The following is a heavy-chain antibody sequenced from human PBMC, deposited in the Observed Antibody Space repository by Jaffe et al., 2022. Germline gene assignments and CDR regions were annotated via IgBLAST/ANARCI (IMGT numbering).Heavy chain of an antibody. CDR2: ISSSSSTI. CDR3: ARDFTLRVQLEPFDP. CDR1: GFTFSSYS. D-gene: IGHD1-1*01. J-gene: IGHJ5*02. V-gene: IGHV3-48*01. Sequence: EVQLVESGGGLVQPGGSLRLSCAASGFTFSSYSMNWVRQAPGKGLEWVSYISSSSSTIYYADSVKGRFTISRDNAKNSLYLQMNSLRAEDTAVYYCARDFTLRVQLEPFDPWGQGTLVTVSS.